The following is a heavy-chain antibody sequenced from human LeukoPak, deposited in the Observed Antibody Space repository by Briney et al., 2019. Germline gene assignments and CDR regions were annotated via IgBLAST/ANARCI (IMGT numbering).Heavy chain of an antibody. Sequence: PSETLSLTCAVYGGSFSGYYWSWIRQPPGKGLEWIGEINHSGSTNYNPSLKSRVTISVDTSKNQFSLKLSSVTAADTAVYYCATHNYYDSSGYPNWFDPWGQGTLVTVSS. D-gene: IGHD3-22*01. CDR1: GGSFSGYY. CDR2: INHSGST. CDR3: ATHNYYDSSGYPNWFDP. V-gene: IGHV4-34*01. J-gene: IGHJ5*02.